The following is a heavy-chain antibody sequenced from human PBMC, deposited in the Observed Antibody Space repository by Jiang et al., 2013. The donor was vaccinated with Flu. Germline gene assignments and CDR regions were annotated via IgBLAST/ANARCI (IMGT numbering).Heavy chain of an antibody. CDR3: ARDSTVFLYTTVTTVGYFDL. D-gene: IGHD4-17*01. CDR2: IYYSGST. Sequence: GLEWIGSIYYSGSTYYNPSLKSRVTISVDTSKNQFSLKLSSVTAADTAVYYCARDSTVFLYTTVTTVGYFDLWGRGTLVTVSS. V-gene: IGHV4-39*07. J-gene: IGHJ2*01.